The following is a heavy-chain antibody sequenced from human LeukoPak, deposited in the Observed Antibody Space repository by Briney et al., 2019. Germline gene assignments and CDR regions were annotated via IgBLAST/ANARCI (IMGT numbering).Heavy chain of an antibody. D-gene: IGHD4-11*01. CDR3: ARADYSHTFDY. CDR1: GFTFSSYE. Sequence: QPGGSLRLSCAASGFTFSSYEMNWVRQAPGRGLEWVSYISSSGSTIYYADSVKGRFTISRDNAKNSLYLQMNSLRAEDTAVYYCARADYSHTFDYWGQGTLVTVSS. J-gene: IGHJ4*02. V-gene: IGHV3-48*03. CDR2: ISSSGSTI.